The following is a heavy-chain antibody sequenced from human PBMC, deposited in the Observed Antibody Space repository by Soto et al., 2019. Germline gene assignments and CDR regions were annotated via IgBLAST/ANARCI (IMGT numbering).Heavy chain of an antibody. V-gene: IGHV4-39*01. J-gene: IGHJ6*02. CDR2: IYYSGST. D-gene: IGHD3-9*01. CDR3: ARLYYDILTGYYEDYYYGMDV. Sequence: PSETLSLTCTVSGASISSSSYFWAWIRQPPGKGLEWIGSIYYSGSTYYNPSLKSRVTISVDTSKNQFSLKLSSVTAADTAVYYCARLYYDILTGYYEDYYYGMDVWGQGTTVTVSS. CDR1: GASISSSSYF.